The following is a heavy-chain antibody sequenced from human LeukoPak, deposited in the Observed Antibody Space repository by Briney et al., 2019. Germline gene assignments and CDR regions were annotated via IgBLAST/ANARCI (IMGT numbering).Heavy chain of an antibody. V-gene: IGHV3-30*18. Sequence: GGSLRLSCEASGFTSKKYGMHWARQAPGKGLEWVAFISHDGSDKYYADSVKGRFTISSDNSKNTQFLQMNSLRVEDTAMYYCVKEGESGYSGGFDYWGQGTLVTVSS. CDR3: VKEGESGYSGGFDY. CDR1: GFTSKKYG. J-gene: IGHJ4*02. CDR2: ISHDGSDK. D-gene: IGHD3-3*01.